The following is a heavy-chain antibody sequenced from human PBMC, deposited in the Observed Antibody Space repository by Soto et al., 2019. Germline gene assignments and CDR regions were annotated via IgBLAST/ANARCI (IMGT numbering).Heavy chain of an antibody. CDR3: ARGDFTYYDLLTGYYRSPIKWSLDF. Sequence: QVHLQQWGAGLLKPSETLSLACAVYGGSFSGYYWSWIRQPPGKGLEWIGEMNHSGSTNYNPSLKSRVTISVYTTNNQFSLKLTSVTAADTAVYYCARGDFTYYDLLTGYYRSPIKWSLDFWGQGTLVTVSS. D-gene: IGHD3-9*01. V-gene: IGHV4-34*01. CDR1: GGSFSGYY. J-gene: IGHJ4*02. CDR2: MNHSGST.